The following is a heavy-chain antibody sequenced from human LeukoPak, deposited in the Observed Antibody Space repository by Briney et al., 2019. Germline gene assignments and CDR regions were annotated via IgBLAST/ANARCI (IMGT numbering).Heavy chain of an antibody. CDR2: ISSRSTYI. V-gene: IGHV3-21*01. Sequence: GGSLRLSCAASGVTFSSYSMNWVRQAPGKGLEWVSSISSRSTYIYYADSVKGRFTISRDNAKNSLYLQMNSLRAEDTAVYYCARVASYAFDIWGQGTMVTVSS. J-gene: IGHJ3*02. CDR3: ARVASYAFDI. CDR1: GVTFSSYS. D-gene: IGHD6-6*01.